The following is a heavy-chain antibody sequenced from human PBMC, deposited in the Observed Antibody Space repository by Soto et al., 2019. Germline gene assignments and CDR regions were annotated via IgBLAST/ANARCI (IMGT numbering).Heavy chain of an antibody. V-gene: IGHV4-39*01. J-gene: IGHJ6*02. CDR2: IYYSGST. CDR1: GGSISTSSYY. Sequence: SETLSLTCTVSGGSISTSSYYWGWIRQPPGKGLEWIGSIYYSGSTYYNPSLKSRVTISVDTSKNQFSLKLSSVTAADTAVYYCVRLAGYCSTNGCHGDYAMDVWSQGTTVTVSS. D-gene: IGHD2-2*01. CDR3: VRLAGYCSTNGCHGDYAMDV.